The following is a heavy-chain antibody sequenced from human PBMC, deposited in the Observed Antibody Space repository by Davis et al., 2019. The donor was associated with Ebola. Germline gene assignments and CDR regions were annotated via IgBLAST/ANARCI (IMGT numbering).Heavy chain of an antibody. CDR1: GGTFSSYA. D-gene: IGHD5-12*01. V-gene: IGHV1-69*13. Sequence: AASVKVPCKPSGGTFSSYAISWVRQAPGQGLEWMGWIIPIFGTANYAQKFQGRVTITADESTSTAYMELSSLRSEDTAVYYCARVPTTIAYYYGMDVWGQGTTVTVSS. CDR2: IIPIFGTA. J-gene: IGHJ6*02. CDR3: ARVPTTIAYYYGMDV.